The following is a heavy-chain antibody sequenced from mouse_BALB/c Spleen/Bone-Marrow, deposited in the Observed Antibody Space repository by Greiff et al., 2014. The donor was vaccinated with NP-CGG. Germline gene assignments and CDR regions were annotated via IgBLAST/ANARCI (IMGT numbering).Heavy chain of an antibody. J-gene: IGHJ2*01. CDR1: GYSITSDYA. D-gene: IGHD4-1*01. CDR3: ADWGPYYFDY. V-gene: IGHV3-2*02. Sequence: VQLQQSGPGLVKPSQSLSLTCTVTGYSITSDYAWNWIRQFPGNELEWMGYISYSGSTSYNPSLKSRISITRDTSKNQFFLQLNSVTTEDTATYYCADWGPYYFDYWGQGTTLTVSS. CDR2: ISYSGST.